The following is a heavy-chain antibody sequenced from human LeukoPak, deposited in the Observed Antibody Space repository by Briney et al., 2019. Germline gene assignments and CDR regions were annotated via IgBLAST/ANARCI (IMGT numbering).Heavy chain of an antibody. CDR2: IYTGGGT. D-gene: IGHD3-10*01. CDR1: GFTFSSYA. J-gene: IGHJ4*02. CDR3: ARESGSGSRGFDY. Sequence: GGSLRLSCAASGFTFSSYAMNWVRQAPGKGLEWVSVIYTGGGTYYADSVKDRFTISRDNSKNTLYLQMNSLRAEDTAVYYCARESGSGSRGFDYWGQGTLVTVSS. V-gene: IGHV3-66*01.